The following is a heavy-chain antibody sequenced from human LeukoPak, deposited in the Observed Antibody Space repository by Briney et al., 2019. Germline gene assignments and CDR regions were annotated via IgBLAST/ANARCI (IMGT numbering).Heavy chain of an antibody. J-gene: IGHJ4*02. CDR2: ISAYNGNT. CDR3: ARSGRRGRWFAASYYFDY. V-gene: IGHV1-18*01. D-gene: IGHD3-10*01. CDR1: GYTFTSYG. Sequence: ASVKVSCKASGYTFTSYGISWVRQAPGQGLEWVGWISAYNGNTNYAQKLQGRVTMTTDTSTSTAYMELRSLRSDDTAVYYCARSGRRGRWFAASYYFDYWGQGTLVTVSS.